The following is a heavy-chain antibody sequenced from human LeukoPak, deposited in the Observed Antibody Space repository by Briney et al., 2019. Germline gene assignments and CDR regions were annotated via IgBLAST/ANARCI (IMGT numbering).Heavy chain of an antibody. CDR2: IYTSGST. V-gene: IGHV4-61*09. Sequence: PSETLSLTCTVSGGSISSGNYYWSWIRQPAGKGLEWIGHIYTSGSTNYNPSLKSRVTISVDTSKNQFSLELSSLTAADTAVYYCASNLGAYSGYDKGAPDFDYWGQGTLVTVSS. CDR1: GGSISSGNYY. CDR3: ASNLGAYSGYDKGAPDFDY. J-gene: IGHJ4*02. D-gene: IGHD5-12*01.